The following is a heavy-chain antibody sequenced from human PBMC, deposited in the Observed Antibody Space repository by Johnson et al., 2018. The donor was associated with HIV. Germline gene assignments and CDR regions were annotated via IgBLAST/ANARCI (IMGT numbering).Heavy chain of an antibody. CDR3: AKVGGVVIFSQLVDAFDI. Sequence: QMQLVESGGGVVQPGRSLRLSCAVSGFTLSSYVMHWVRQAPGKGLEWVAVMSYDGSDKYYADSVKGRFTISRDNSKNTLYLQMNSLRAEDTAVYYCAKVGGVVIFSQLVDAFDIWGQGTMVTVSS. CDR2: MSYDGSDK. V-gene: IGHV3-30*04. CDR1: GFTLSSYV. J-gene: IGHJ3*02. D-gene: IGHD3-3*01.